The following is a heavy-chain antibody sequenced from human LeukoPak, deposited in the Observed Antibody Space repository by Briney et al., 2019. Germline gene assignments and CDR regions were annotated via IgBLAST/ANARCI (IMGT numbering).Heavy chain of an antibody. V-gene: IGHV1-69*02. D-gene: IGHD2-21*02. Sequence: ASVKVSCKASGGTFSSYTISWVRQAPGQGLEWMGRIIPILGIANYAQKFQGRVTITADKSTSTAYMGLSSLRSEDTAVYYCARVGAYCGGDCYPFDYWGQGTLVTVSS. CDR1: GGTFSSYT. CDR3: ARVGAYCGGDCYPFDY. CDR2: IIPILGIA. J-gene: IGHJ4*02.